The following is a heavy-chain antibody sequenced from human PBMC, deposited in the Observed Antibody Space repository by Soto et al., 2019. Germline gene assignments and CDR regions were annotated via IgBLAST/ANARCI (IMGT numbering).Heavy chain of an antibody. J-gene: IGHJ4*02. V-gene: IGHV3-23*01. CDR2: ISGSGSNI. CDR3: ARGYSSGWSRGGYFDY. D-gene: IGHD6-19*01. Sequence: EVQLLESGGGLVQPGGSLRLSCAASGFTFSSYAMSWVRQAPGKGLEWVSAISGSGSNIYYGDSVKGRFTISRDNAKNSLYLQMNSLRAEDTAVYYCARGYSSGWSRGGYFDYWGQGTLVIVSS. CDR1: GFTFSSYA.